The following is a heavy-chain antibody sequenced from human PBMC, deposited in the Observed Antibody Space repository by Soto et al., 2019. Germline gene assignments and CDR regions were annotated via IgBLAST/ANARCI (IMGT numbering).Heavy chain of an antibody. CDR2: INPGGDGA. J-gene: IGHJ4*02. V-gene: IGHV1-46*01. CDR1: GYTFSSYY. Sequence: QVQLVQSGAEVKKPGASVKVSCKASGYTFSSYYMHWVRQAPGQGLEWLGVINPGGDGAGYAQKFKGRVTMTRDTSTSTVYMEVSSLRSEDTAVYYCARVGSSEIVAATDYFDYWGQGTLVTVSS. D-gene: IGHD5-12*01. CDR3: ARVGSSEIVAATDYFDY.